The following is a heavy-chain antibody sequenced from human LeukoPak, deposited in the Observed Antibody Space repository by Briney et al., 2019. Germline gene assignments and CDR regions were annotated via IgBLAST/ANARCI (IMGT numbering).Heavy chain of an antibody. D-gene: IGHD4/OR15-4a*01. CDR1: GYTFAGYY. V-gene: IGHV1-2*02. J-gene: IGHJ4*02. Sequence: ASVKVSCKAYGYTFAGYYLHWFRQAPGQGLECVGWTRPNSGATNYAQKFQGRVTMTRDTSINTSYMELSSLRSDDSAVYYCATTGANWANDYWGQGTPVTVSS. CDR2: TRPNSGAT. CDR3: ATTGANWANDY.